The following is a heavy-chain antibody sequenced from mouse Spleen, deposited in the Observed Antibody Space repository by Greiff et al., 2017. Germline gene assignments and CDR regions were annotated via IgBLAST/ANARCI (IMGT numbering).Heavy chain of an antibody. CDR2: INYDGSST. V-gene: IGHV5-16*01. Sequence: EVKLVESEGGLVQPGSSMKLSCTASGFTFSDYYMAWVRQVPEKGLEWVANINYDGSSTYYLDSLKSRFIISRDNAKNILYLQMSSLKSEDTATYYCARDRGSSYEYFDVWGAGTTVTVSS. J-gene: IGHJ1*01. CDR1: GFTFSDYY. CDR3: ARDRGSSYEYFDV. D-gene: IGHD1-1*01.